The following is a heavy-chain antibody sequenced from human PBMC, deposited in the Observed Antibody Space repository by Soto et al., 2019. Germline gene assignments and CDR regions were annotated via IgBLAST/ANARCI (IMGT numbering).Heavy chain of an antibody. D-gene: IGHD2-15*01. CDR3: ARRRVGRYYFDY. V-gene: IGHV4-34*01. CDR1: GGSFSGYY. J-gene: IGHJ4*02. Sequence: SETLSLTCAVYGGSFSGYYLSWIRQPPGKGLEWIGEINHSGSTNYNPSLKSRVTISVDTSKNQFSLKLSSVTAADTAVYYCARRRVGRYYFDYWGQGTLVTVSS. CDR2: INHSGST.